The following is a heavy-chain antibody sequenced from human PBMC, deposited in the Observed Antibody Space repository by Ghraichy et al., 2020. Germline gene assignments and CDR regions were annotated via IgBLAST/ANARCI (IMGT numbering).Heavy chain of an antibody. J-gene: IGHJ6*02. Sequence: GGSLRLSCAASGFTFSSYDMHWVRQATGKGLEWVSAIGTAGDTYYPGSVKGRFTISRENAKNSLYLQMNSLRAGDTAVYYCARGGPHYLYYYDSSGYSLAPTYYYYGMDVWGQGTTVTVSS. V-gene: IGHV3-13*01. CDR2: IGTAGDT. CDR1: GFTFSSYD. CDR3: ARGGPHYLYYYDSSGYSLAPTYYYYGMDV. D-gene: IGHD3-22*01.